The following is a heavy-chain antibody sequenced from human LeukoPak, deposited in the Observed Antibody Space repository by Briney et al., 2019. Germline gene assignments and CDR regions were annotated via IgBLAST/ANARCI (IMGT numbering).Heavy chain of an antibody. Sequence: PGGSLRLSCAASGFTFSSCWMHWVRQAPGKGLVWVSRINTDGSSTSYADSVKGRFTISRDNSKNTLYLQMNSLRAEDTAVYYCAKSEAAAAGPDRYFDYWGQGTLVTVSS. V-gene: IGHV3-74*01. D-gene: IGHD6-13*01. J-gene: IGHJ4*02. CDR3: AKSEAAAAGPDRYFDY. CDR2: INTDGSST. CDR1: GFTFSSCW.